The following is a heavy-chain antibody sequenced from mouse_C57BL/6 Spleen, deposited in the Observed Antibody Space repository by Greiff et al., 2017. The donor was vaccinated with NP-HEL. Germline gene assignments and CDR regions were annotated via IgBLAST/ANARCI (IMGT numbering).Heavy chain of an antibody. Sequence: EVMLVESGGGLVKPGGSLKLSCAASGFTFSSYAMSWVRQTPEKRLEWVATISDGGSYTYYPDNVKGRFTISRDNAKNNLYLQMSHLKSEDTAMYYCARREDYGSSLMDYWGQGTSVTVSS. CDR2: ISDGGSYT. D-gene: IGHD1-1*01. CDR1: GFTFSSYA. CDR3: ARREDYGSSLMDY. J-gene: IGHJ4*01. V-gene: IGHV5-4*03.